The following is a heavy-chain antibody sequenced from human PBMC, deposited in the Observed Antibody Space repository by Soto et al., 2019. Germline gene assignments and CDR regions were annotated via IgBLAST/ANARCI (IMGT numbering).Heavy chain of an antibody. J-gene: IGHJ4*02. Sequence: SCKASGYTFTSYAMHWVRQAPGQRLEWMGWINAGNGNTKYSQKFQGRVTITRDTSASTAYMELRSLRSEDTAVYYCARAHTRSYHHAGYDYWGQGTLVTVSS. CDR2: INAGNGNT. CDR3: ARAHTRSYHHAGYDY. V-gene: IGHV1-3*01. D-gene: IGHD3-16*02. CDR1: GYTFTSYA.